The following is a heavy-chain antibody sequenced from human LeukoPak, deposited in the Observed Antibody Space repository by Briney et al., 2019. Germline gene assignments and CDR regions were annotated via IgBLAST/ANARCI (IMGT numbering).Heavy chain of an antibody. V-gene: IGHV3-21*01. J-gene: IGHJ3*02. CDR1: GFTFSSYS. CDR2: ISSSSSYI. CDR3: AREGHSSGHCGTFDI. Sequence: PGGSLRLSCAASGFTFSSYSMNWVRQAPGKGLEWVSSISSSSSYIYYADSVKGRFTISRDNAKNTVFLQMDSLTVEDMGIYYCAREGHSSGHCGTFDIWGQGTMVTVSS. D-gene: IGHD3-22*01.